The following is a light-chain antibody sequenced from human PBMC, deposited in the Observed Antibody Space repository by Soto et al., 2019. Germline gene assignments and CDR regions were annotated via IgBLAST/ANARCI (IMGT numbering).Light chain of an antibody. CDR1: QTISNY. V-gene: IGKV1-39*01. Sequence: DIQMTQSPSSLSASVGDRVTITCRTSQTISNYLNWYQQKPGKAPRLLIYAASSLESGVPSRFSGSGSGTDFTLTISSLQPEDVATYYCQKCDYLPIFGPGTTVDLK. CDR2: AAS. J-gene: IGKJ3*01. CDR3: QKCDYLPI.